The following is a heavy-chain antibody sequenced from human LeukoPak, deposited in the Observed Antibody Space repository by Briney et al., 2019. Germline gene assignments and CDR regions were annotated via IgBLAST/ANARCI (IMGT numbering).Heavy chain of an antibody. J-gene: IGHJ4*02. Sequence: PGGSLRLSCTASGFTFSDYSMSWVRQAPGAGLGWVSAISPAGDSTTDADSVKGRFTISRDNSKSTLYLQMNGLTAEDTALYYCARRIVTAGITDFFDSWGQGTLVSVSS. CDR2: ISPAGDST. D-gene: IGHD2-2*01. CDR3: ARRIVTAGITDFFDS. V-gene: IGHV3-23*01. CDR1: GFTFSDYS.